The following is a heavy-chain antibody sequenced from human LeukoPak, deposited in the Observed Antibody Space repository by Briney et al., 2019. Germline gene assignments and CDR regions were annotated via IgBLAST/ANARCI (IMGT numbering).Heavy chain of an antibody. CDR2: IYFSGGT. V-gene: IGHV4-38-2*02. CDR1: GYSITSGYY. Sequence: SETLSLTCIVSGYSITSGYYWGWIRQPPGKGLEWIGNIYFSGGTYYNPSLKSRVTISVDTSKNQFSLKLSSVTAADTAVYYCARGYRYTNYYDSSGYYPPYFDYWGQGTLVTVSS. CDR3: ARGYRYTNYYDSSGYYPPYFDY. J-gene: IGHJ4*02. D-gene: IGHD3-22*01.